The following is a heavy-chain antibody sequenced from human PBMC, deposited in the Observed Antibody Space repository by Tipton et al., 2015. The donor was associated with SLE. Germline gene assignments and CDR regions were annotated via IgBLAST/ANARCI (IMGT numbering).Heavy chain of an antibody. V-gene: IGHV4-59*01. J-gene: IGHJ4*02. CDR2: IYYSGST. D-gene: IGHD6-13*01. CDR1: GGSFSGYY. Sequence: TLSLTCAVYGGSFSGYYWSWIRQPPGRGLEWIGYIYYSGSTNYNPSLKSRVTISVDTSKNQFSLKLSSVTAADTAVYYCARVERAARGFDYWGQGTLATVSS. CDR3: ARVERAARGFDY.